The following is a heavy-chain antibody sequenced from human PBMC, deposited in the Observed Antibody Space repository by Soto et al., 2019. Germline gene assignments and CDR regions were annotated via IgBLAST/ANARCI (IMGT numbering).Heavy chain of an antibody. D-gene: IGHD3-10*01. J-gene: IGHJ5*02. V-gene: IGHV4-59*01. CDR2: IYYSGST. Sequence: PSETLSLTCTGSGGSISSYYWSWIRQPPGKGLEWIGYIYYSGSTNYNPSRKSRVTISVDTSKNQFSLKLSSVTAADTAVYYCAREGRAGTRGWFDPWGQGTLGTVSS. CDR1: GGSISSYY. CDR3: AREGRAGTRGWFDP.